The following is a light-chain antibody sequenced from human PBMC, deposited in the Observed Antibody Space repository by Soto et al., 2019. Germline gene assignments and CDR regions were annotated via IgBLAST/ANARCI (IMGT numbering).Light chain of an antibody. V-gene: IGKV1-12*01. CDR3: QQGNSFPLT. J-gene: IGKJ4*01. CDR1: QGISSW. Sequence: DIQMTQSPSSVSASVGDRVTITCRASQGISSWLAWFQQKPGETPRLLIYAASSLHSGVPSRFSGSGSGTDFTLTIRSLQPEDFATYYWQQGNSFPLTFGGGTKVEIK. CDR2: AAS.